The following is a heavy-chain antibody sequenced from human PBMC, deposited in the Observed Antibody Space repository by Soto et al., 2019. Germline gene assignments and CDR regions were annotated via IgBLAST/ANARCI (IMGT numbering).Heavy chain of an antibody. V-gene: IGHV4-30-4*01. J-gene: IGHJ4*02. CDR3: ARVAGVAYCGGDCYHFDY. D-gene: IGHD2-21*02. CDR1: GYSFSSDDYY. CDR2: ISYRVDT. Sequence: QVQLQESGPGLVKPSQTLSLTCTVSGYSFSSDDYYWSWIRQPPGKGLEWIGSISYRVDTYYSPSLTSRITMSIDTSKNQFSLNVSSVTAADTAVYYCARVAGVAYCGGDCYHFDYWGQGTLVTVSS.